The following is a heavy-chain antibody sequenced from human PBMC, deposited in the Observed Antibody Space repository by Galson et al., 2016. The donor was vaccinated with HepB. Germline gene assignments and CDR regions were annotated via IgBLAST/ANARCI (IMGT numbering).Heavy chain of an antibody. V-gene: IGHV4-39*07. CDR3: AREVYSGALDY. CDR1: GGSVSRGGLY. Sequence: SETLSLTCTVSGGSVSRGGLYWGWVRQPPGKGLEWIGNIFYSGTTNSNPSLNGRVTISVATSQNQFSLKLSSVTAADTAIYYFAREVYSGALDYWGQGTPVTVSS. D-gene: IGHD1-26*01. J-gene: IGHJ4*02. CDR2: IFYSGTT.